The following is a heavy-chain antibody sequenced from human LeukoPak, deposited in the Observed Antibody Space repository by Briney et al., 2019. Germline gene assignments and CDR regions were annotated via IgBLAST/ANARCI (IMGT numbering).Heavy chain of an antibody. CDR2: IYYSGST. D-gene: IGHD2-15*01. CDR3: ARQEDVVVVDAIHRFDY. Sequence: SETLSLTCTGSGGSIRSSSYYWGWIRQPPGKGLEWIGSIYYSGSTYYNPSLKSRVTISVDTSKNQFSLKLSSVTAADTAVYYCARQEDVVVVDAIHRFDYWGQGTLVTVSS. V-gene: IGHV4-39*01. J-gene: IGHJ4*02. CDR1: GGSIRSSSYY.